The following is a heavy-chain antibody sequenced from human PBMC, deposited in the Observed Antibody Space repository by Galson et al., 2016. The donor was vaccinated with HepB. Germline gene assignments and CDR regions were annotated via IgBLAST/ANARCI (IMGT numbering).Heavy chain of an antibody. D-gene: IGHD3-3*01. CDR1: GYTFTAYF. J-gene: IGHJ6*02. Sequence: SVKVSCKASGYTFTAYFIYWVRQAPGQGLEWMGFINPNVGSTTFAQKFQDRVTMTRDTSTSTVFMELSSLRSEDTAVYFCARGDLNYYYALDVWGQGTMVTV. V-gene: IGHV1-46*01. CDR3: ARGDLNYYYALDV. CDR2: INPNVGST.